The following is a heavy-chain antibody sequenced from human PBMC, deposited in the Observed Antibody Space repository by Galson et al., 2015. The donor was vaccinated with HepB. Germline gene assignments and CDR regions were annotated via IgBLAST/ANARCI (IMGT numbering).Heavy chain of an antibody. CDR3: AHQQQLVPLVSYFDY. D-gene: IGHD6-13*01. Sequence: PALVKPTQTLTLTCTFSGFSLSTSGVGVGWIRQPPGKALEWLALIYWDDDKRYSPSLKSRLTITKDTSKNQVVLTMTNMDPVDTATYYCAHQQQLVPLVSYFDYWGQGTLVTVSS. V-gene: IGHV2-5*02. CDR1: GFSLSTSGVG. CDR2: IYWDDDK. J-gene: IGHJ4*02.